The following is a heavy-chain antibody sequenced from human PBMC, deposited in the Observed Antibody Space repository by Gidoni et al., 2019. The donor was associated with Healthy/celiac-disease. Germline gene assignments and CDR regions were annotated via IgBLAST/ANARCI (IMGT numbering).Heavy chain of an antibody. CDR3: ARDGGSQTPWGWYYYYGMDV. Sequence: LRGVAVISYDGSNKYYADSVKGRFTISRDNSKNTLYLQMNSLRAEDTAVYYCARDGGSQTPWGWYYYYGMDVWGQGTTVTVSS. J-gene: IGHJ6*02. V-gene: IGHV3-30*01. D-gene: IGHD3-16*01. CDR2: ISYDGSNK.